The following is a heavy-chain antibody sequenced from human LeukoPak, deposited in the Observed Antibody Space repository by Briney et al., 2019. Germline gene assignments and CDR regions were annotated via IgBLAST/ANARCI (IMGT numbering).Heavy chain of an antibody. V-gene: IGHV1-46*01. Sequence: ASVKVSFKASGYTFTSYYMHWVRQAPGQGLEWMGIINPSGGSTSYAQKFQGRVTMTRDTSTSTVYMELSSLRSEDTAVYYCARGIAAAGTGGGAFDYWGQGTLVTVSS. CDR2: INPSGGST. CDR3: ARGIAAAGTGGGAFDY. J-gene: IGHJ4*02. CDR1: GYTFTSYY. D-gene: IGHD6-13*01.